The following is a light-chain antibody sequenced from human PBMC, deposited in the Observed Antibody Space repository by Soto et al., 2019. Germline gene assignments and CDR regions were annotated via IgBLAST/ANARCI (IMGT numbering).Light chain of an antibody. J-gene: IGLJ3*02. CDR2: GNS. CDR1: SSNIGAGYD. CDR3: QSYASSLRGWV. Sequence: QPVLTQPPSVSGAPGQSVTISCTGSSSNIGAGYDVHWYQQLPGTAPKLLIYGNSNRPSGVPDRFSGSKSGTSASLAITGLQAEDEADYYCQSYASSLRGWVFGGGTKLTVL. V-gene: IGLV1-40*01.